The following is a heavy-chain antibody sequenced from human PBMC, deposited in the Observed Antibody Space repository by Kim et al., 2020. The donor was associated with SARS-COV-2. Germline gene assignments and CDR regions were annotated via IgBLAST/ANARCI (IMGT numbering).Heavy chain of an antibody. V-gene: IGHV4-30-2*05. CDR3: ARDKQQLVSDY. J-gene: IGHJ4*02. Sequence: YYHPPLKSRLTISVDTSKTLFSLELSSVTAADTAVYYCARDKQQLVSDYWGQGTLVTVSS. D-gene: IGHD6-13*01.